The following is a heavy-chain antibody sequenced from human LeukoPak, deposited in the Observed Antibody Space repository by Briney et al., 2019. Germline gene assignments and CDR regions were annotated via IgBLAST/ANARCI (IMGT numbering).Heavy chain of an antibody. V-gene: IGHV4-34*01. CDR1: GGSFSGYY. CDR2: INHSVST. CDR3: ARGDCSGGSCYWGYYYYYMDV. Sequence: KPSETLSLTCAVYGGSFSGYYWSWIRQPPGKGLEWIGEINHSVSTNYNPSLKSRVTISVDTSKNQFSLKLSSVTAADTAVYYCARGDCSGGSCYWGYYYYYMDVWGKGTTVTVSS. J-gene: IGHJ6*03. D-gene: IGHD2-15*01.